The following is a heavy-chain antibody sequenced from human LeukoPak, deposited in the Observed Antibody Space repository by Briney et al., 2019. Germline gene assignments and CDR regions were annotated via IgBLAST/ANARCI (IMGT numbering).Heavy chain of an antibody. Sequence: GGSLRLSCAASGLTFSTYWMHWVRQAPGKGLVWVSRINSDGSSTNYADSVKGRFTISRDNSKNTLYLQMNSLRAEDTAVYYCAKGPLYYYGSGSYSYYFDYWGQGTLVTVSS. CDR3: AKGPLYYYGSGSYSYYFDY. CDR1: GLTFSTYW. D-gene: IGHD3-10*01. V-gene: IGHV3-74*01. J-gene: IGHJ4*02. CDR2: INSDGSST.